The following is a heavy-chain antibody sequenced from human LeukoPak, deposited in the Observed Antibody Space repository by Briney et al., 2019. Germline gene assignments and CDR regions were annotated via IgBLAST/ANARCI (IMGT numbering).Heavy chain of an antibody. CDR3: ARGYCSSTSCEGGMDV. D-gene: IGHD2-2*01. CDR1: GFTFSSYS. CDR2: IMQDGSEK. J-gene: IGHJ6*02. Sequence: GGSLRLSCAASGFTFSSYSMSWVRQAPGKGLEWVANIMQDGSEKNYVDSVKGRFTISRDNAKNSLYLQMNSLRAEDTAVYYCARGYCSSTSCEGGMDVWGQGTTVTVSS. V-gene: IGHV3-7*03.